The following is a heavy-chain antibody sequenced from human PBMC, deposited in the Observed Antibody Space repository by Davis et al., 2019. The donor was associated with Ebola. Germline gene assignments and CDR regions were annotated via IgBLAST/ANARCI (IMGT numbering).Heavy chain of an antibody. J-gene: IGHJ4*02. CDR2: IYPGDSDT. V-gene: IGHV5-51*01. D-gene: IGHD5-18*01. CDR3: ARRNRGIQLWDFDY. CDR1: GYSFTDYW. Sequence: GESLKISCQASGYSFTDYWIAWVRQMPGKGLECMGIIYPGDSDTRNSPSFQGQVTFSADKSISTAYLQWSSLKASDTAMYYCARRNRGIQLWDFDYWGQGTLVTVSS.